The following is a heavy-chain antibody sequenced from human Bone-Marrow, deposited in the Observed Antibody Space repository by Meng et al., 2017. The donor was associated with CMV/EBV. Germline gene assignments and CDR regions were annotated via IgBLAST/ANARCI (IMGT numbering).Heavy chain of an antibody. CDR1: GFTFSSYA. CDR3: AKGMGYSSGWAVDF. Sequence: SGFTFSSYATSCGRQAPGKGLEWVSVISGGGGSTYYADSVKGRFTTSRDNSKNTLYLQMNSLRAEDTAVYYCAKGMGYSSGWAVDFWGQGTLVTVSS. J-gene: IGHJ4*02. V-gene: IGHV3-23*01. D-gene: IGHD6-19*01. CDR2: ISGGGGST.